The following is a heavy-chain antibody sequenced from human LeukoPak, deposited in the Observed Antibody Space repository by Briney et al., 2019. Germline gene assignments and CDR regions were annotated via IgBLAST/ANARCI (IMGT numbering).Heavy chain of an antibody. V-gene: IGHV1-2*02. CDR1: GSTFTGYY. D-gene: IGHD4-17*01. J-gene: IGHJ4*02. CDR3: ARDPGDYGDYDY. CDR2: INPNSGGT. Sequence: ASVKVSCKASGSTFTGYYMHWVRQAPGQGLEWMGWINPNSGGTNYAQKFQGRVTMTRDTSISTAYMEVSRLRSDDTAVYYCARDPGDYGDYDYWGQGTLVTVSS.